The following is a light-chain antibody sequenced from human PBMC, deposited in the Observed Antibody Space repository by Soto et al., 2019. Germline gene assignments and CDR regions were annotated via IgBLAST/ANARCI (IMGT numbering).Light chain of an antibody. V-gene: IGLV2-14*01. Sequence: QSTRSPSASVSGYPGHSITISCTGTSSDVGAYNYVSWYQQHPGEAPKLIIYGVTNRPSGVSYRFSGSKSDYTASLTISGLQAEEEADYHCSSYSTRSFYVLGTGTKVTVL. J-gene: IGLJ1*01. CDR3: SSYSTRSFYV. CDR1: SSDVGAYNY. CDR2: GVT.